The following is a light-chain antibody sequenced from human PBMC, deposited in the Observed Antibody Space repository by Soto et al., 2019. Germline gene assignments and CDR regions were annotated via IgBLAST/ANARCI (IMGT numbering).Light chain of an antibody. Sequence: DIQLTQSPSVLSASVGDRVTITSRASQGISSYLAWYQQKPGKAPKLLIYAASTLQSGVPSRFSGSGSGTEFTLTISSLQPEDFATYYCQQLNSYPRVTFGHGTRLEIK. V-gene: IGKV1-9*01. CDR2: AAS. J-gene: IGKJ5*01. CDR1: QGISSY. CDR3: QQLNSYPRVT.